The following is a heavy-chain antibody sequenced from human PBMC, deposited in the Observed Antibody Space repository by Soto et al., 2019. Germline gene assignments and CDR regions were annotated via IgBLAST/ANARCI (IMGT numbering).Heavy chain of an antibody. D-gene: IGHD3-3*01. J-gene: IGHJ4*02. CDR2: IYWDDDK. V-gene: IGHV2-5*02. Sequence: GLDLEWLALIYWDDDKRYSPSLKSRLTITKDTSKNQVVLTMTNMDPVDTATYYCAHRLEDYDFWSGYYPFDYWGQGTLVTVSS. CDR3: AHRLEDYDFWSGYYPFDY.